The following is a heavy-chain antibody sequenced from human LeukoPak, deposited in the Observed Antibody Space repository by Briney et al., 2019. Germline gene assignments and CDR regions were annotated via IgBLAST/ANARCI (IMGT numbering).Heavy chain of an antibody. D-gene: IGHD2-2*02. CDR1: GFTFSDYY. J-gene: IGHJ4*02. CDR3: ARARYCSSTSCFTPFDY. CDR2: ISSSGSTI. Sequence: GGSLRLSCAASGFTFSDYYMSWIRQAPGKGLEWVSYISSSGSTIYYADSVKGRFTISRDNAKNSLYLQMNSLRAEDTAVYYCARARYCSSTSCFTPFDYWGQGTLITVSS. V-gene: IGHV3-11*01.